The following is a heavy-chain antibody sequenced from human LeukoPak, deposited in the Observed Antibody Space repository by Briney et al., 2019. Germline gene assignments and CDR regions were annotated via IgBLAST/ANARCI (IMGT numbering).Heavy chain of an antibody. V-gene: IGHV1-18*04. CDR1: GYSFTSYG. CDR2: ISTDNGNT. J-gene: IGHJ4*02. D-gene: IGHD5-18*01. Sequence: ASVKVSCKSSGYSFTSYGINWVRQAPGQGLEWMGWISTDNGNTDYAQNLQGRVTMTTDTSTSTAYMEVRSLRPDDTAVYYCARAYSYGYGPLDYWGQGTLVTVSS. CDR3: ARAYSYGYGPLDY.